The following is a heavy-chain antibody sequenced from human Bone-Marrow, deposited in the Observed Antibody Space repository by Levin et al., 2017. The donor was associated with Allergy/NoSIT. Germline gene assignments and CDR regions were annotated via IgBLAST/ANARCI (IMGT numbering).Heavy chain of an antibody. V-gene: IGHV3-30-3*01. CDR2: ISYDGADK. Sequence: GGSLRLSCAASGFPFSSYAMHWVRQAPGKGLDWVAVISYDGADKHFADSVKGRFTISRDNPKNTLYLQMSSLRPEDTAVYYCARAGGSIAVGGSYLDHWGQGALVTVSS. D-gene: IGHD6-19*01. CDR1: GFPFSSYA. CDR3: ARAGGSIAVGGSYLDH. J-gene: IGHJ5*02.